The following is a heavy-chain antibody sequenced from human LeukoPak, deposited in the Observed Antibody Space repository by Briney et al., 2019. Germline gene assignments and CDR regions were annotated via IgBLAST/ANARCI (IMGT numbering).Heavy chain of an antibody. V-gene: IGHV1-2*02. D-gene: IGHD5-12*01. Sequence: ASVKVSCKASGYTFTGYYMHWVRQAPGQGLEWMGWINPNSGGTNYAQKFQGRVTMTRDTSISTAYMELSRLRSDDTAVYYCARPSDSGYDYFDYWGQGTLVTVSP. CDR3: ARPSDSGYDYFDY. J-gene: IGHJ4*02. CDR2: INPNSGGT. CDR1: GYTFTGYY.